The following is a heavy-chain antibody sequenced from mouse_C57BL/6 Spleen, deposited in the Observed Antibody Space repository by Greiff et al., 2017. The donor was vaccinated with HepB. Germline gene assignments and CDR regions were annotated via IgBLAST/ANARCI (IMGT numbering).Heavy chain of an antibody. D-gene: IGHD2-3*01. CDR2: IYPGSGGT. J-gene: IGHJ3*01. Sequence: QVQLQQPGAELVKPGASVKMSCKASGYTFTSYWITWVKHRPGQGLEWIGDIYPGSGGTNYNEKLKSKATLTVDTSSSTAYMQLSILTSEVSAFYYCAMRGYDPLDWFAYWGQGTLVTVSA. CDR1: GYTFTSYW. CDR3: AMRGYDPLDWFAY. V-gene: IGHV1-55*01.